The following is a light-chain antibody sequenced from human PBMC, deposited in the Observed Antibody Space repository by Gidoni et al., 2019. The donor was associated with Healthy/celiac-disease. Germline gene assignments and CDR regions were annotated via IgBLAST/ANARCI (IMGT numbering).Light chain of an antibody. J-gene: IGKJ1*01. CDR3: QQYYSTPWT. CDR2: AAS. CDR1: QGISNS. V-gene: IGKV1-NL1*01. Sequence: DIQMTQSPSSLSASLGDRVTITCRASQGISNSLAWYQQKPGKAPKLLLSAASRLESGVPSRFSGSGSGTDYTLTISSLQPEDFATYYCQQYYSTPWTFGQGTKVEIK.